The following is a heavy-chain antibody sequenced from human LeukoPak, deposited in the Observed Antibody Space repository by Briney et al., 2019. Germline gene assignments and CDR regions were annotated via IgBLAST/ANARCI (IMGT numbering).Heavy chain of an antibody. J-gene: IGHJ4*02. CDR1: GDSVSNNIAT. V-gene: IGHV6-1*01. CDR2: TYYRSRWGN. CDR3: VRDSDDYYWALDF. Sequence: SQTLSLTCAISGDSVSNNIATWNWVRQSPSRGLEWLGSTYYRSRWGNDYAISVKGRITINPDTSRNQFSLQFNSVTPEDTAVYYCVRDSDDYYWALDFWGQGTPVAVSS. D-gene: IGHD3-10*01.